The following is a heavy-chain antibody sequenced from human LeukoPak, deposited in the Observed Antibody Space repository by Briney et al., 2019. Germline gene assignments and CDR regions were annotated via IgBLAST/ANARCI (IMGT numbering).Heavy chain of an antibody. D-gene: IGHD2-2*01. V-gene: IGHV4-34*01. CDR2: INHSGST. Sequence: SETLSLTCAVYGGSFSGYYWSWIRQPPGKGLEWIGEINHSGSTNYNPSLKSRVTISVDTSKNQFSLKLSSVAAADTAVYYCARGESYIVVVPAAPYYYYMDVWGKGTTVTVSS. CDR1: GGSFSGYY. CDR3: ARGESYIVVVPAAPYYYYMDV. J-gene: IGHJ6*03.